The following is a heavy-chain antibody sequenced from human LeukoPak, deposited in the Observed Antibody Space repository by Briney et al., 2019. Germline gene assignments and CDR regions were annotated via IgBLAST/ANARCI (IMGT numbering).Heavy chain of an antibody. J-gene: IGHJ6*03. CDR2: IYTSGST. Sequence: PSETLSLTCTVSGGSISSYYWSWIRQPPGKGLEWIGYIYTSGSTNYNPSLKSRVTISVDRSKNQFSLKLSSVTAADTAVYYCARLAAEEQLDLYYMDVWGKGTTVTVSS. CDR1: GGSISSYY. D-gene: IGHD6-6*01. CDR3: ARLAAEEQLDLYYMDV. V-gene: IGHV4-4*09.